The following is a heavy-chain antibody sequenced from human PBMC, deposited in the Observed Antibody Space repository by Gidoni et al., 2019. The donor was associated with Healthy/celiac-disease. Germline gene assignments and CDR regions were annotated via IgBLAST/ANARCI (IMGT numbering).Heavy chain of an antibody. V-gene: IGHV4-39*01. CDR1: GVSISSSSYY. Sequence: QLPLQESAPGLAKPSETPFLTCTVSGVSISSSSYYWGWIRQPPGKGLEWIGSIHYIGSTYYNPSLKSRITISVDTSKNQFSLKLSSVTAADAAVYYCASNTEAAADIWFDPWGQGTLVTVSS. CDR3: ASNTEAAADIWFDP. J-gene: IGHJ5*02. CDR2: IHYIGST. D-gene: IGHD6-13*01.